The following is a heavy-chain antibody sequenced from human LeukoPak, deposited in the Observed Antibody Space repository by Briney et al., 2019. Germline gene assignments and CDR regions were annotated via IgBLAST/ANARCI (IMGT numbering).Heavy chain of an antibody. CDR3: ARGQAASPDPYGMDV. CDR1: GFTFSSYS. Sequence: GGSLRLSCAASGFTFSSYSMNWVRQAPGKGLEWVTSISSSSSYIYYADSVKGRFTISRDNAKNSLYLQMNSLRAEDTAVYYCARGQAASPDPYGMDVWGQGTTVTVSS. CDR2: ISSSSSYI. D-gene: IGHD6-13*01. J-gene: IGHJ6*02. V-gene: IGHV3-21*01.